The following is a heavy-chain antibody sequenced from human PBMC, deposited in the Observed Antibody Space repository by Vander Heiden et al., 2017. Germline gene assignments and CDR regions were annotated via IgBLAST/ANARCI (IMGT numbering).Heavy chain of an antibody. CDR2: IDYSGST. D-gene: IGHD2-8*01. V-gene: IGHV4-39*01. CDR3: ARRDIVPSPGWFDP. J-gene: IGHJ5*02. Sequence: QLQLQESGPGLVKPSETLSLTCTVPGCSISSSSYYWGWSSQPPGKGLEWIGSIDYSGSTYYNPSLKSRVTISVDTSKNQFSLKLSSVTAADTAVYYCARRDIVPSPGWFDPWGQGTLVTVSS. CDR1: GCSISSSSYY.